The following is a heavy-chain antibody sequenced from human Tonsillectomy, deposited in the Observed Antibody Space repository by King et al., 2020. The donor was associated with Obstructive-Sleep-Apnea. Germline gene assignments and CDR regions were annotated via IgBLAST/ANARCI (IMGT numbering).Heavy chain of an antibody. CDR2: ISSSSIPI. CDR1: GFTFSSYS. Sequence: QLVQSGGGLVQPGGSLRLSCAASGFTFSSYSMTWVRQAPGKGLEWVSYISSSSIPIYYADTMKGRFTISRDNAKNSLFLQMNSLRVEDTAVYYGARVSSSGWPKYWGQGTLVTVSS. D-gene: IGHD6-19*01. CDR3: ARVSSSGWPKY. J-gene: IGHJ4*02. V-gene: IGHV3-48*04.